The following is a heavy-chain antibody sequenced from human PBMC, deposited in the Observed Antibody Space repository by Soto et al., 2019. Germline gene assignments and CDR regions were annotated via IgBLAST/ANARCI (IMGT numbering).Heavy chain of an antibody. CDR2: IYYSGST. J-gene: IGHJ3*02. CDR3: ARRITXLVVANTYDDFDI. D-gene: IGHD3-22*01. CDR1: GGSISSSSYY. V-gene: IGHV4-39*01. Sequence: SLTCTVSGGSISSSSYYWGWIRQPPGKGLEWIGSIYYSGSTYYNPSLKSRVTISVDTSKNQFSLRLSSVTAADTAVYYCARRITXLVVANTYDDFDIRGQRTMVNV.